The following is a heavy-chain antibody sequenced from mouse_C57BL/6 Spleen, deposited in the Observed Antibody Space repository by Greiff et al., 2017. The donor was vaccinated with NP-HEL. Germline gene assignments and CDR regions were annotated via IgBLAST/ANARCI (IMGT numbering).Heavy chain of an antibody. J-gene: IGHJ1*03. V-gene: IGHV1-80*01. CDR1: GYAFSSYW. CDR2: IYPGDGDT. CDR3: ARSGPYYHGSSHWYFDV. Sequence: QVQLQQSGAELVKPGASVKISCKASGYAFSSYWMNWVKQRPGKGLEWIGQIYPGDGDTNYNGKFKGKATLTADKSPSTAYMQLSSLTSEASAVYFCARSGPYYHGSSHWYFDVWGTGTTVTVSS. D-gene: IGHD1-1*01.